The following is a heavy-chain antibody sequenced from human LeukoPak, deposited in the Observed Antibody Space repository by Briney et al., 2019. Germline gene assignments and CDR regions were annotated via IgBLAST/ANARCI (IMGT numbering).Heavy chain of an antibody. J-gene: IGHJ4*02. CDR3: ARPKSSSGWNFDY. V-gene: IGHV3-7*05. CDR1: GFTFSSYW. Sequence: GGSLRLSCAASGFTFSSYWMSWVRQAPGKGLEWVANIKQDGSEKYYVDSVKGRFTISRDNAKNSLYLQMNSLRAEDTAVCYCARPKSSSGWNFDYWGQGTLVTVSS. D-gene: IGHD6-19*01. CDR2: IKQDGSEK.